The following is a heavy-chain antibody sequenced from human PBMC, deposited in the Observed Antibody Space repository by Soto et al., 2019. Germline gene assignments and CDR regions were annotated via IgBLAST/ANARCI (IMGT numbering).Heavy chain of an antibody. Sequence: QVQLQESGPGLVKPSQTLSLTCNVSSGSISRGPYYWSWIRQHPGGGLEWIGYIYYSGSAYYNPSIESRVTTSIDTSKSHFSLKLIAVTAADTAVYYCARGSMVRGVTHFDIWGHGTLVTVSS. CDR2: IYYSGSA. J-gene: IGHJ3*02. CDR1: SGSISRGPYY. V-gene: IGHV4-31*03. D-gene: IGHD3-10*01. CDR3: ARGSMVRGVTHFDI.